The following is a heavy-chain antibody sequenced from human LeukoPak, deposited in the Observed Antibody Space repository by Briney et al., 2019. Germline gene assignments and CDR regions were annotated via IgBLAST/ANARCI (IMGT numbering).Heavy chain of an antibody. CDR1: GFTFTNAW. D-gene: IGHD1-26*01. CDR2: IKSETDGGAI. J-gene: IGHJ4*02. CDR3: TRDGSGTGFDH. V-gene: IGHV3-15*01. Sequence: GGSLRLSCAASGFTFTNAWMSWVRQAPGKGLEWVGRIKSETDGGAIDYAAPVKGRFTISRDDSKNTLYLQMNSLKTEDSAVYYCTRDGSGTGFDHWGQGTLVTVSS.